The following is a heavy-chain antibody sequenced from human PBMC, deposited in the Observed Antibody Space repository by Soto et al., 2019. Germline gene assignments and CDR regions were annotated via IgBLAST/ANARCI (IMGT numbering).Heavy chain of an antibody. CDR1: GFTFSNYA. J-gene: IGHJ4*02. CDR3: ARGPSYSDSYFDY. Sequence: GESLKISCAASGFTFSNYAMHWVRQPPGKGLQWLAVISYDGNNKYYADSVEGRFTISRDNSKNTVYLQMNSLRLEDTAVYYCARGPSYSDSYFDYWGQGTLVTSPQ. D-gene: IGHD4-17*01. CDR2: ISYDGNNK. V-gene: IGHV3-30*03.